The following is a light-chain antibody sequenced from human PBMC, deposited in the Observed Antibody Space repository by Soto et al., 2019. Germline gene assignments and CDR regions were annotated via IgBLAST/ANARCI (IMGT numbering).Light chain of an antibody. V-gene: IGKV3-20*01. CDR2: GAS. CDR1: QSVINNY. Sequence: ETVLTQSPGTLSLYPGERATLSCRASQSVINNYLAWYQQTPGQAPRLLIYGASTRATGTPDRFSGSGSGTDFTLTITRLEPRDSAVYYCQQYGSSVYTFGQGTKLEIK. J-gene: IGKJ2*01. CDR3: QQYGSSVYT.